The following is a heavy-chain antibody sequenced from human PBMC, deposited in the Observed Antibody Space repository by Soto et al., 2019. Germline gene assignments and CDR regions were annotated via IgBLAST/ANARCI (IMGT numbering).Heavy chain of an antibody. V-gene: IGHV4-59*01. J-gene: IGHJ4*02. CDR2: IYYSGST. CDR3: ARDRWPYSSGWYPGGFDY. Sequence: SETLSLTCTVSGGSISSYYWSWIRQPPGKGLEWIGYIYYSGSTNYNPSLKSRVTISVDTSKNQFSLKLSSVTAADTAVYYCARDRWPYSSGWYPGGFDYWGQGTLVTVSS. D-gene: IGHD6-19*01. CDR1: GGSISSYY.